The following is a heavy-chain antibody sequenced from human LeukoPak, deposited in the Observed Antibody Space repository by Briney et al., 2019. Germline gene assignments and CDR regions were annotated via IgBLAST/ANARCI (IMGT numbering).Heavy chain of an antibody. D-gene: IGHD7-27*01. Sequence: GGSLRLSCAASGFTFSTSWMHWVRQAPGKGLVWVARINSDGSTTTHADSVKGRFTISGDNAKNTLYLQMNSLRAEDTAVYYCGRDDWGSLNYWGQGTLVTVSS. CDR2: INSDGSTT. V-gene: IGHV3-74*03. CDR3: GRDDWGSLNY. CDR1: GFTFSTSW. J-gene: IGHJ4*02.